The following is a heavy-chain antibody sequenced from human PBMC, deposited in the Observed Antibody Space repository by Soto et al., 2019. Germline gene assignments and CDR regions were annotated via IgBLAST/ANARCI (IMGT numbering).Heavy chain of an antibody. CDR1: GYSFTSYW. Sequence: GESLKISCKGSGYSFTSYWIGWVRQMPGKGLEWMGIIYPGDSDTRYSPSFQGQVTISADKSISTAYLQWSSLKASDTAMYYCARQRGYYDSSGYYNYGMDVWGQGTTVTVSS. J-gene: IGHJ6*02. CDR3: ARQRGYYDSSGYYNYGMDV. CDR2: IYPGDSDT. D-gene: IGHD3-22*01. V-gene: IGHV5-51*01.